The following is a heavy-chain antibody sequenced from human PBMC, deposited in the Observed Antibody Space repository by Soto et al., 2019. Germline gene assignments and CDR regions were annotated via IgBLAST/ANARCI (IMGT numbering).Heavy chain of an antibody. CDR3: AADKMGATIPIH. CDR1: GFTFTSSA. V-gene: IGHV1-58*01. J-gene: IGHJ4*02. Sequence: ASEKVSCKASGFTFTSSAVQWVRQARGQRLEWIGWIVVGSGNTNYAQKFQERVTITRDMSTSTAYMELSSLRSEDTAVYYCAADKMGATIPIHWGQGTLVTVSS. D-gene: IGHD1-26*01. CDR2: IVVGSGNT.